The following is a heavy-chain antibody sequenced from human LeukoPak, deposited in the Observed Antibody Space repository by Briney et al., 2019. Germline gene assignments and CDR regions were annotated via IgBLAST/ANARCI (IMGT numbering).Heavy chain of an antibody. D-gene: IGHD6-19*01. J-gene: IGHJ6*02. CDR1: GYTFTGYY. Sequence: ASVKVSCKASGYTFTGYYMHWVRQAPGQGLEWMGWINPNSGGTNYAQKFQGRVTMTRDTSISTAYMELSRLRSDDTAVYYCARESIAVAGTSSSVGYHGMDVWGQGTSVTVSS. CDR2: INPNSGGT. V-gene: IGHV1-2*02. CDR3: ARESIAVAGTSSSVGYHGMDV.